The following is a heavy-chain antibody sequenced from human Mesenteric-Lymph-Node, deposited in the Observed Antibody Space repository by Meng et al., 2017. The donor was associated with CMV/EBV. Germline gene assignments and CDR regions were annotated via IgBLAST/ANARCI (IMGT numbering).Heavy chain of an antibody. CDR3: AKDKTYYDFWSGALDY. Sequence: LSLTCAASGFTFSSYSMNWVRQAPGKGLEWVSSISSSSSYIYYADSVKGRFTISRDNAKNSLYLQMNSLRAEDTALYYCAKDKTYYDFWSGALDYWGQGTLVTVSS. CDR1: GFTFSSYS. D-gene: IGHD3-3*01. J-gene: IGHJ4*02. V-gene: IGHV3-21*04. CDR2: ISSSSSYI.